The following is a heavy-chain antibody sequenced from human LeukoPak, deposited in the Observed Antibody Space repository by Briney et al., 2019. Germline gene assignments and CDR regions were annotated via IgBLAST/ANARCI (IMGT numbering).Heavy chain of an antibody. CDR2: INPNSGGT. CDR1: GYTFTGYY. CDR3: ARGYDFWSGYYTYKFDP. J-gene: IGHJ5*02. D-gene: IGHD3-3*01. V-gene: IGHV1-2*02. Sequence: GASVKVSCKASGYTFTGYYMHWVRQAPGQGLEWMGWINPNSGGTNYAQKFQGRVTMTGDTSISTAYMELSRLRSDDTAVYYCARGYDFWSGYYTYKFDPWGQGTLVTVSS.